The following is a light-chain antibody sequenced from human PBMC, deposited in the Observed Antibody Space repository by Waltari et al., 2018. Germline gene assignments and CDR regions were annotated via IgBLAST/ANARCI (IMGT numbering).Light chain of an antibody. CDR2: QDT. CDR1: KSDDKY. J-gene: IGLJ2*01. Sequence: SYELIQSPSLSVSPGQTVTITSSGHKSDDKYVSWYQQKSGQSPVLVIFQDTKWPSGIPERFSGSNSGNTATLTISGTQSTDEADYFCQVWDNSIAVFGGGTRLTVL. CDR3: QVWDNSIAV. V-gene: IGLV3-1*01.